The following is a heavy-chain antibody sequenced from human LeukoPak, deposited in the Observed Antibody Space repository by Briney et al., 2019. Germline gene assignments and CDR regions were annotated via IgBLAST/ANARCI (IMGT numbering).Heavy chain of an antibody. V-gene: IGHV1-18*01. CDR3: ARDPIVYYGSGSSGFDP. J-gene: IGHJ5*02. CDR1: GYTFTSYG. D-gene: IGHD3-10*01. CDR2: ISAYNGNT. Sequence: ASVKVSCKASGYTFTSYGISWVRQAPGQGLEWMGWISAYNGNTNYAQKLQGRVTMTTDTSTSTAYMELRSLRSDDTAVYYCARDPIVYYGSGSSGFDPWGQGTLVTVSS.